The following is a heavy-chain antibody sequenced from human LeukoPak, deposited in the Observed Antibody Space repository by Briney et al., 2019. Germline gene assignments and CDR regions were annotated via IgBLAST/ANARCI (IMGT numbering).Heavy chain of an antibody. D-gene: IGHD5-12*01. CDR2: ISSSSSTI. V-gene: IGHV3-48*01. J-gene: IGHJ4*02. CDR3: ARDLKDSGYVSPIDY. Sequence: PGGSLRLSCAASGFTFSSYSMNWVRQAPEKGLEWVSYISSSSSTIYYADSVKGRFTISRDNAKNSLYLQMNSLRAEDTAVYYCARDLKDSGYVSPIDYWGQGTLVTVSS. CDR1: GFTFSSYS.